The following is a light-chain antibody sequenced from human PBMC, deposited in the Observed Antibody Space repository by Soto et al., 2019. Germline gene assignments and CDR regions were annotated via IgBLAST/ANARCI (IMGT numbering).Light chain of an antibody. V-gene: IGKV1-39*01. CDR1: QRISRY. CDR2: STS. J-gene: IGKJ5*01. CDR3: QQNYSPPIT. Sequence: DIQMTQTPSSLSASVGDRVTITCRASQRISRYLNWYQQKPGKAPEVVIYSTSTLQSGVPSKFSGSGSGTDFILTISSLQPEDCATYYCQQNYSPPITFGQGTRLEIK.